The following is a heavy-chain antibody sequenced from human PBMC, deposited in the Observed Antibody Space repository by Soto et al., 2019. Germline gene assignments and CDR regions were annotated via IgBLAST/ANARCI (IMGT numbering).Heavy chain of an antibody. CDR2: INAASGNT. V-gene: IGHV1-3*01. CDR3: AGGRASFHFDN. Sequence: SCAASGFTFSDYTMYWVRQAPGQSLEWVGWINAASGNTKYSQKFQDRVTLTRDTSATTVFMEMSSLGLEDTAVYFCAGGRASFHFDNWGQGTPVTVSS. J-gene: IGHJ4*02. CDR1: GFTFSDYT. D-gene: IGHD3-16*02.